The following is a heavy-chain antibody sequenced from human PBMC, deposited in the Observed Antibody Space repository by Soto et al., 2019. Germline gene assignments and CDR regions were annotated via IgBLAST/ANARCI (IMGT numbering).Heavy chain of an antibody. CDR1: GGSFSGYY. D-gene: IGHD6-13*01. V-gene: IGHV4-34*01. CDR2: INHSGST. J-gene: IGHJ4*02. CDR3: ARILPGIAATYYLDY. Sequence: SETLSLTCAVYGGSFSGYYWSWIRQPPGKGLEWIGEINHSGSTNYNPSLKSRVTISVDTSKNQFSLKLSSVTAADTAVYYCARILPGIAATYYLDYWGQGTLVTSPQ.